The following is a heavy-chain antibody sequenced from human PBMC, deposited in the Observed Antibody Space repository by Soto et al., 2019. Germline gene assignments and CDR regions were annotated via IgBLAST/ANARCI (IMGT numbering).Heavy chain of an antibody. D-gene: IGHD3-3*01. CDR3: AKGHGIFGVVIPSDY. Sequence: PGGSLRLSCAASGFTFCSYAMRRVRQAQEKELEWVSGISGSAGSTYHADSVKGRFTISRDNSRNTLYLQMNSLRAEDTAVYYCAKGHGIFGVVIPSDYWGQGTLVTVSS. V-gene: IGHV3-23*01. J-gene: IGHJ4*02. CDR1: GFTFCSYA. CDR2: ISGSAGST.